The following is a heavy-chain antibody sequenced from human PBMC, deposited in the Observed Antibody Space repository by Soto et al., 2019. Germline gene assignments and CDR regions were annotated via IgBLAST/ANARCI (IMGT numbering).Heavy chain of an antibody. CDR3: AKVRRDYGVDY. Sequence: EVQLLESGGGLVQPGGSLRLSCAASGFTFSSYAMSWVRQAPAKGLEWVSDISGGGGSTYYADSVKGRFTISRDNSKNTLFLQMNSLRAEDTAVYYWAKVRRDYGVDYWGQGTLVIVSS. D-gene: IGHD4-17*01. V-gene: IGHV3-23*01. CDR2: ISGGGGST. CDR1: GFTFSSYA. J-gene: IGHJ4*02.